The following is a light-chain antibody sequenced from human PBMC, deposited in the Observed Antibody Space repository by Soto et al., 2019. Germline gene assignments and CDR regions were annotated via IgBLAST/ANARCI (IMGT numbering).Light chain of an antibody. Sequence: NFMLTQPHSVSESPGKTVTISCTRSSGRIARNFVQWYQQRPGSAPTTVIYEDNQRPSGVPGRFSGSIDSSSNSASLTISGLKTEDEADYYCQSYASNNPYVFGTGTKLTVL. CDR3: QSYASNNPYV. V-gene: IGLV6-57*03. J-gene: IGLJ1*01. CDR2: EDN. CDR1: SGRIARNF.